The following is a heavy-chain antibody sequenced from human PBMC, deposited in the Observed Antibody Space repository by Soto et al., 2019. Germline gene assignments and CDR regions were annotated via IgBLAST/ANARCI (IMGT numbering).Heavy chain of an antibody. V-gene: IGHV2-5*02. CDR1: GFSLSTSGVG. J-gene: IGHJ3*02. D-gene: IGHD3-22*01. CDR3: AHRPYYYDSSAPGDAFDI. Sequence: QITLKESGPTLVKPTQNLTLTCTFSGFSLSTSGVGVGWIRQPPGKALEWLALIYWDDDKRYSPSLKSRLTITKDTSKNQVVLTMTNMDPVDTATYYCAHRPYYYDSSAPGDAFDIWGQGTMVTVSS. CDR2: IYWDDDK.